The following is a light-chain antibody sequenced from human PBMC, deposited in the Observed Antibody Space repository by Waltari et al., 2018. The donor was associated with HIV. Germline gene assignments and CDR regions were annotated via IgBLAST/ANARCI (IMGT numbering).Light chain of an antibody. V-gene: IGKV4-1*01. Sequence: DIVMTHSPDSLAVSLGETPTINCKSSQSVLHSSAHQHNKNYVAWYQQKPGQPPQLLIYWASTRESGVPDRFSGSGSGTDFTLTISSLQAEDVAVYYCQQYYSNFLTFGGGTRVEIK. CDR2: WAS. J-gene: IGKJ4*01. CDR1: QSVLHSSAHQHNKNY. CDR3: QQYYSNFLT.